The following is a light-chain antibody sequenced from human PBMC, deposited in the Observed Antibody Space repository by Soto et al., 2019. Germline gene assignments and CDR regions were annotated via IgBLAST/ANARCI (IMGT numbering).Light chain of an antibody. CDR3: QSYDSSLSGSDYV. Sequence: QSVLTQPPSVSGAPGQRVTISCTGSSSNIGAGYDVHWYQQLPGTAPKLLIYGNSNRPSGVPDRFSGSKSGTSASLAITGLHAEDEADYYCQSYDSSLSGSDYVFGTGTKLTVL. CDR2: GNS. CDR1: SSNIGAGYD. V-gene: IGLV1-40*01. J-gene: IGLJ1*01.